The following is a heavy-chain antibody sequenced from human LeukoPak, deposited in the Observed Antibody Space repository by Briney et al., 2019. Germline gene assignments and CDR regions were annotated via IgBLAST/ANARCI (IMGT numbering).Heavy chain of an antibody. CDR3: ARTQYGSGSPFDY. Sequence: GGSLRLSCAASGFTFSSYSMNWVCQAPGKGLEWVSSISSSSSYIYYADSVKGRFTISRDNAKNSLYLQMNSLRAEDTAVYYCARTQYGSGSPFDYWGQGTLVTVSS. CDR1: GFTFSSYS. J-gene: IGHJ4*02. V-gene: IGHV3-21*01. D-gene: IGHD3-10*01. CDR2: ISSSSSYI.